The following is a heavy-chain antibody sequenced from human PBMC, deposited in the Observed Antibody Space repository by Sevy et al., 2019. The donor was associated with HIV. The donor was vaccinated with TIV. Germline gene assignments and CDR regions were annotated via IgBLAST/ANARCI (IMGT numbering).Heavy chain of an antibody. D-gene: IGHD3-16*01. Sequence: ASVKVSCKASGYTFTNYYIHWVRQAPGQGLEWMGWINPNSGATNYAQKFQGRVTMTRDTSISTAYMELGRLRSDDTALFYCARDLIEYQMLTFDYWGQGTLVTVSS. J-gene: IGHJ4*02. CDR2: INPNSGAT. CDR3: ARDLIEYQMLTFDY. CDR1: GYTFTNYY. V-gene: IGHV1-2*02.